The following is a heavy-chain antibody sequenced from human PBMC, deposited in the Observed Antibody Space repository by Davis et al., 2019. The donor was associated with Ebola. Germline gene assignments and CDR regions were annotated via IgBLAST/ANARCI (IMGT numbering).Heavy chain of an antibody. D-gene: IGHD1-1*01. V-gene: IGHV3-30*18. Sequence: GESLKISCAASGFTFSNYGVHWVRQAPGKGLEWVALISHDGSNKHYADSVKGRFTISRDNSKNTVFLQMSSLRAEDTAVYYCSKEGRTGTLKYWGQGTVVTVSS. CDR1: GFTFSNYG. CDR2: ISHDGSNK. CDR3: SKEGRTGTLKY. J-gene: IGHJ4*02.